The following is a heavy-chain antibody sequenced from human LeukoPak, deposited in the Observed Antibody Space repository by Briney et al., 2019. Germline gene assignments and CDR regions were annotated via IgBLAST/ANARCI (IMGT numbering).Heavy chain of an antibody. CDR1: GFTFTGYD. D-gene: IGHD5-12*01. J-gene: IGHJ4*02. CDR3: ARERGYSGYDYFIDSPSDY. Sequence: TGGSLRLSCAASGFTFTGYDINWVRQAPGKGLEWVSYISSSGSTIYNADSVKGRFTISRDNAKNSLYLQMNSLRAEDTAVYYCARERGYSGYDYFIDSPSDYWGQGTLVTVSS. V-gene: IGHV3-48*03. CDR2: ISSSGSTI.